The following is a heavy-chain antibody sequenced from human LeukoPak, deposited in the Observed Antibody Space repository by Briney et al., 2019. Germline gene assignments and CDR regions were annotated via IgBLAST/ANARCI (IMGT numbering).Heavy chain of an antibody. CDR2: IQNSGNS. J-gene: IGHJ4*02. D-gene: IGHD3-3*01. CDR3: ARGRITIFGVITPHFGN. Sequence: SETLSLTCTVSGGSISSYYWSWIRQPPGKGLEWIGCIQNSGNSNFNPSLKSRVTISLDTSKNQFSLDLNSVTAADTAMYYCARGRITIFGVITPHFGNWGQRTLVTVSS. V-gene: IGHV4-59*01. CDR1: GGSISSYY.